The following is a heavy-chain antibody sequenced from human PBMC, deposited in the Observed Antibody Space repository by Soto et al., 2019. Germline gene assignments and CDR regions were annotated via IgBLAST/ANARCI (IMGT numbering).Heavy chain of an antibody. CDR1: GGSISSGGYY. V-gene: IGHV4-31*03. D-gene: IGHD4-17*01. J-gene: IGHJ3*02. Sequence: SETLSLTCTVSGGSISSGGYYWSWIRQHPGKGLEWIGYIYYSGSTYYNPSLKSRVTISVDTSKNQFSLKLSSVTAADTAVYYCAREGGDYGDGVRAFDIWGQGTMVTVSS. CDR3: AREGGDYGDGVRAFDI. CDR2: IYYSGST.